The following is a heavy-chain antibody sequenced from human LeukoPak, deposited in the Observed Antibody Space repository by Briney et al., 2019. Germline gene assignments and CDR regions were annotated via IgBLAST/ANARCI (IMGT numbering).Heavy chain of an antibody. Sequence: GGSLRLSCAASGFTVSSNYMSWVRQAPGKGLEWVSVIYGGGSTYYADSVKGRFTISRDKSKNTLYLQMNSLRAEDTAVYYCASEIGGYDRIFDYWGQGTLVTVSS. CDR2: IYGGGST. J-gene: IGHJ4*02. V-gene: IGHV3-66*01. CDR3: ASEIGGYDRIFDY. CDR1: GFTVSSNY. D-gene: IGHD5-12*01.